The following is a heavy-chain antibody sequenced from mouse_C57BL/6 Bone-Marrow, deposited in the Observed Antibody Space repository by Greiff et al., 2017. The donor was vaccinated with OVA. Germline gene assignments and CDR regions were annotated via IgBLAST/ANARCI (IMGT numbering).Heavy chain of an antibody. V-gene: IGHV5-12*01. CDR1: GFTFSDYY. D-gene: IGHD3-2*02. CDR3: ARHQLRFPFDY. CDR2: ISNGGGST. Sequence: EVMLVESGGGLVQPGGSLKLSCAASGFTFSDYYMYWVRQTPEKRLEWVAYISNGGGSTYYPDTVKGRFTISRDNAKNTLYLQMSRLKSEDTAMYYCARHQLRFPFDYWGQGTTLTVSS. J-gene: IGHJ2*01.